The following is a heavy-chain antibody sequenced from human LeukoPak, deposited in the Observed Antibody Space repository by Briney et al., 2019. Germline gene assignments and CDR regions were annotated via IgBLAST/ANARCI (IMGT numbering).Heavy chain of an antibody. V-gene: IGHV3-9*01. CDR3: AKDRMYLIDY. D-gene: IGHD2-2*01. CDR1: GFTFDDYA. Sequence: PGRSLRLSCAASGFTFDDYAMHWVRQAPGKGLEWVSGISWNSGSIGYADSVKGRFTISRDNAKNTLYLQMNSLRAEDTAVYYCAKDRMYLIDYWGQGTLVTVSS. CDR2: ISWNSGSI. J-gene: IGHJ4*02.